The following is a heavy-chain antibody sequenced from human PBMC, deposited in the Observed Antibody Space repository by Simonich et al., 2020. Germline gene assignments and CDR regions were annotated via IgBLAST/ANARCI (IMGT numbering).Heavy chain of an antibody. CDR1: GYTFTSYG. J-gene: IGHJ4*02. CDR2: ISAYNVNT. Sequence: QVQLVQSGAEVKKPGASVKVSCKASGYTFTSYGISWVRQAPGQGLEWMGWISAYNVNTNYAQKHQGRVTMTTDTSTSTAYMGLRSMRSDDTAVYYCARASRGTWWYYYFDYWGQGTLVTVSS. D-gene: IGHD2-15*01. V-gene: IGHV1-18*01. CDR3: ARASRGTWWYYYFDY.